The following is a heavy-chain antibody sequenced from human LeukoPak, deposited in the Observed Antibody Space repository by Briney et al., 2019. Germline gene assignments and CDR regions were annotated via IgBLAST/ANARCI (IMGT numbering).Heavy chain of an antibody. CDR2: IKQDGSEK. J-gene: IGHJ4*02. Sequence: GGSLRLSCAASGFTFSSYWMSWVRQAPGKGLEWVANIKQDGSEKYYVDSVKGRFTISRDNAKNSLYLQMNSLRAEDTAVYYCASTTAQYYFDYWGQGTLVTVSS. D-gene: IGHD4-11*01. CDR3: ASTTAQYYFDY. CDR1: GFTFSSYW. V-gene: IGHV3-7*01.